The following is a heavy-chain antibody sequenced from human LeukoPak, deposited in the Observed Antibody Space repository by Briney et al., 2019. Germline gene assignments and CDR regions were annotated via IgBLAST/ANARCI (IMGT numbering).Heavy chain of an antibody. Sequence: PGGSLRLSCVASGFTFTNAWMTWVRQAPGKGLEWVGRIINKADGGTADYAAPVKGRFTISRDDSKNTLYLQMNSLKTEDTAVYYCTTRGSGNYDCPYDYWGQGTLVTVSS. D-gene: IGHD3-3*01. CDR1: GFTFTNAW. V-gene: IGHV3-15*01. J-gene: IGHJ4*02. CDR3: TTRGSGNYDCPYDY. CDR2: IINKADGGTA.